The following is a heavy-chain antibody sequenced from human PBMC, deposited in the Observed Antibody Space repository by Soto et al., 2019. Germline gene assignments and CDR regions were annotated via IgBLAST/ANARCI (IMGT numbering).Heavy chain of an antibody. J-gene: IGHJ5*01. CDR1: GFTFGNFA. Sequence: EVQLLESGGGLVQLGGSLTLSCAASGFTFGNFAMQWVRQAPGKGLEWVSVIGNGGDGIHYADSVEGRFTVSRDNSRNTVSLQMNSLTVDDTATYYCATYGQHLIDSWGQGTLVTVSA. CDR3: ATYGQHLIDS. V-gene: IGHV3-23*01. CDR2: IGNGGDGI. D-gene: IGHD4-17*01.